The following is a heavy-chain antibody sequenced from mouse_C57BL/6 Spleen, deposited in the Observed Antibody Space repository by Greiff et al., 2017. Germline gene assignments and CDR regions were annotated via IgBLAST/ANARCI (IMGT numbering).Heavy chain of an antibody. J-gene: IGHJ1*03. Sequence: VHVKQSGAELVKPGASVKLSCTASGFNIKDYYMHWVKQRTEQGLEWIGRIDPEDGETKYAPKFQGKATITADTSSNTAYLQLSSLTSEDTAVYDCARGAVVATRGYWYFDVWGTGTTVTVSS. CDR3: ARGAVVATRGYWYFDV. CDR1: GFNIKDYY. V-gene: IGHV14-2*01. CDR2: IDPEDGET. D-gene: IGHD1-1*01.